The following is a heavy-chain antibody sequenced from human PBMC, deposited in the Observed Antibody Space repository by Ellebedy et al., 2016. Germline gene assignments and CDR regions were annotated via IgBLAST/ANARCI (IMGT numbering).Heavy chain of an antibody. D-gene: IGHD3-10*01. J-gene: IGHJ4*02. CDR1: GFTFSSYW. V-gene: IGHV3-7*01. CDR2: IKQDGSEK. CDR3: ARGSWFGELFVDY. Sequence: GGSLRLXCAASGFTFSSYWMSWVRQAPGKGLEWVANIKQDGSEKYYVDSVKGRFTISRDNAKNSLYLQMNSLRAEDTAVYYCARGSWFGELFVDYWGQGTLVTVSS.